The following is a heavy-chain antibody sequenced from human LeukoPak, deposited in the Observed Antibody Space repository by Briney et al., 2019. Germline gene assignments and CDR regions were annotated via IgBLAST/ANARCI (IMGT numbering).Heavy chain of an antibody. CDR3: AKHRPYYDFWSGLNWFDP. CDR2: ISGSGGST. J-gene: IGHJ5*02. D-gene: IGHD3-3*01. CDR1: GFTFSSYA. V-gene: IGHV3-23*01. Sequence: GGSLRLSCAASGFTFSSYAMSWVRQAPGKGLGWVSAISGSGGSTYYADSVKGRFTISRDNSKNTLYLQMNSLRAEDTAVYYCAKHRPYYDFWSGLNWFDPWGQGTLVTVSS.